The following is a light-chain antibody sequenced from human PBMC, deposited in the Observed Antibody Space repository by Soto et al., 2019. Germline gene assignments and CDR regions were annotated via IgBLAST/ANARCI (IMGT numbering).Light chain of an antibody. CDR1: QSVSSSY. CDR3: QQYGSSPFS. Sequence: EIVLTQSPGTLSLSPGERATLSCRASQSVSSSYLAWYQQKPGQAPRLLIYGASSRATGIPDRFSGSGSGTYFTLTISSLEPEDFAVYYCQQYGSSPFSFGGGTKVEIK. V-gene: IGKV3-20*01. CDR2: GAS. J-gene: IGKJ4*01.